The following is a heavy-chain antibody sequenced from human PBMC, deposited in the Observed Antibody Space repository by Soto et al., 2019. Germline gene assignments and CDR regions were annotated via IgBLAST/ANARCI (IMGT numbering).Heavy chain of an antibody. Sequence: SETLSLTCAVYGGSFSGYYWSWIRQPPGKGLEWIGEINHSGSTNYNPSLKSRVTISVDTSKNQFSLKLSSVTAADTAVYYCARALMTTVTTGASGYYYYMDVWGKGTTVTVSS. CDR2: INHSGST. J-gene: IGHJ6*03. CDR3: ARALMTTVTTGASGYYYYMDV. V-gene: IGHV4-34*01. D-gene: IGHD4-17*01. CDR1: GGSFSGYY.